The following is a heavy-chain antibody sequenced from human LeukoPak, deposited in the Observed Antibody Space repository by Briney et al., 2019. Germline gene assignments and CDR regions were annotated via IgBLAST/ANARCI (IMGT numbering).Heavy chain of an antibody. CDR2: IYTSGST. CDR3: ARASGSYFWYYFDY. J-gene: IGHJ4*02. V-gene: IGHV4-61*02. D-gene: IGHD1-26*01. CDR1: GYSISSGYY. Sequence: SETLSLTCAVSGYSISSGYYWGWIRQPAGKGLEWIGRIYTSGSTNYNPSLKSRVTISVDTSKNQFSLKLSSVTAADTAVYYCARASGSYFWYYFDYWGQGTLVTVSS.